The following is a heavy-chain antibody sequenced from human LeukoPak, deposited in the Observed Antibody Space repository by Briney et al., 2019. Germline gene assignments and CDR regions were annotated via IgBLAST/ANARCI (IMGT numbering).Heavy chain of an antibody. V-gene: IGHV4-39*07. Sequence: KPSETLSLTCTVSGGSTSSSTYHWGWIRQPPGKGLEWIGEINHSGSTNYNPSLKSRVTISVDTSKNQFSLKLSSVTAADTAVYYCARGEYYYDSSGYYYGYWGQGTLVTVSS. CDR2: INHSGST. CDR1: GGSTSSSTYH. J-gene: IGHJ4*02. D-gene: IGHD3-22*01. CDR3: ARGEYYYDSSGYYYGY.